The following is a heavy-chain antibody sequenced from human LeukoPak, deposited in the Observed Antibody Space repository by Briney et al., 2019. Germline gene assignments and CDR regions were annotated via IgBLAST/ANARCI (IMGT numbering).Heavy chain of an antibody. D-gene: IGHD1-26*01. CDR2: IYYSGST. J-gene: IGHJ4*02. CDR1: GGSISGSSYY. CDR3: ARFNSGSYQHYFDY. V-gene: IGHV4-39*07. Sequence: SETLSLTCTVSGGSISGSSYYWGWIRQPPGKGLECIGSIYYSGSTYYNPSLKSRVTISIDTSKNQFSLKLSSVTAADTAVYYCARFNSGSYQHYFDYWGQGTLVTVSS.